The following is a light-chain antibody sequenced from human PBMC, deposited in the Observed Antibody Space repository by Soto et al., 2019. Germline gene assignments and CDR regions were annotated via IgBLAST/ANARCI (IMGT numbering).Light chain of an antibody. CDR1: SSDVGGYNY. Sequence: SGRTEPASVACSPGRSITISCTGTSSDVGGYNYVSWYQQHPGKAPKLMIYEVSNRPSGVSNRFSGSKSGNTASLTISGLQTEDEADYYCSSYTSSSTLVVFGGGAKVTVL. CDR2: EVS. J-gene: IGLJ2*01. CDR3: SSYTSSSTLVV. V-gene: IGLV2-14*01.